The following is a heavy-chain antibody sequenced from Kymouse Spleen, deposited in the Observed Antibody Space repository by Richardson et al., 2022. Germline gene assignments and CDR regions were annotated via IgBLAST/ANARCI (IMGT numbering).Heavy chain of an antibody. CDR2: MNPNSGNT. CDR1: GYTFTSYD. D-gene: IGHD3-10*01. CDR3: ARALWFGEFDYYGMDV. V-gene: IGHV1-8*01. J-gene: IGHJ6*02. Sequence: QVQLVQSGAEVKKPGASVKVSCKASGYTFTSYDINWVRQATGQGLEWMGWMNPNSGNTGYAQKFQGRVTMTRNTSISTAYMELSSLRSEDTAVYYCARALWFGEFDYYGMDVWGQGTTVTVSS.